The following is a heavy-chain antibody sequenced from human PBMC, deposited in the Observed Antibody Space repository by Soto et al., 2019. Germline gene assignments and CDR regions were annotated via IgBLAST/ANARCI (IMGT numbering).Heavy chain of an antibody. CDR1: GYTFTDYY. Sequence: GASVKVSCKASGYTFTDYYIHWVRQAPGQGLEWMGWINPSSGVTDYAQNFQGRVTMTRDTSISTTYMELTRLTSDDSAVYYCTRVKGQFYDFWSGPYGMDVWGQGTTVTVSS. V-gene: IGHV1-2*02. D-gene: IGHD3-3*01. CDR2: INPSSGVT. J-gene: IGHJ6*02. CDR3: TRVKGQFYDFWSGPYGMDV.